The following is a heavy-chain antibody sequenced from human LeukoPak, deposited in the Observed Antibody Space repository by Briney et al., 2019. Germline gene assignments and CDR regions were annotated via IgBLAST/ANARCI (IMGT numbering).Heavy chain of an antibody. CDR3: ARTPRYDFWSGYLFDY. CDR2: ISAYTGDT. D-gene: IGHD3-3*01. V-gene: IGHV1-18*01. CDR1: GYTFTTYG. Sequence: GASVKVSCKASGYTFTTYGVGWVRQAPGQGLEWMGWISAYTGDTSYAQKLQGRVTMTTDTSTSTAYMELRSLRSDDTAVHYCARTPRYDFWSGYLFDYWGQGTLVTVSS. J-gene: IGHJ4*02.